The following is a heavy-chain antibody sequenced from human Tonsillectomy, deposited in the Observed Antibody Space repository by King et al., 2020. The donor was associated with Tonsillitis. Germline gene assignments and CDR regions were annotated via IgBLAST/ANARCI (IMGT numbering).Heavy chain of an antibody. CDR2: IWYVGSNK. J-gene: IGHJ4*02. CDR1: GFTFRSYG. Sequence: QLVQSGGGVVQPGRSLRLSCTASGFTFRSYGMHWVREAPGKGLEWVAVIWYVGSNKYYVESVKGRFTLARDNSKNTLYLQMNSLRAEDTAVYFCTRDLGNYYDSSGYPEYFDYWGQGTLVTVSS. CDR3: TRDLGNYYDSSGYPEYFDY. V-gene: IGHV3-33*01. D-gene: IGHD3-22*01.